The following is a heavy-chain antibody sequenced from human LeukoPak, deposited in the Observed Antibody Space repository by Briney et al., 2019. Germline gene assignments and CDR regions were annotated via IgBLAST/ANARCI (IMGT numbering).Heavy chain of an antibody. Sequence: GGSLRLSCAASGFTFSSYWMSWVRQAPGKGLEWVANIKQDGSEKYYVDSVKGRFTISRDNAKNSLYLQMNSLRAEDTAVYYCARAQHTAMGPVDYWGQGTLVTVSS. CDR1: GFTFSSYW. D-gene: IGHD5-18*01. CDR3: ARAQHTAMGPVDY. CDR2: IKQDGSEK. V-gene: IGHV3-7*03. J-gene: IGHJ4*02.